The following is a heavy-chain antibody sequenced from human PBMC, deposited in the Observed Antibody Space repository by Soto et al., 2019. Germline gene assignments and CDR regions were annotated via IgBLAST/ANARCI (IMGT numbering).Heavy chain of an antibody. CDR2: IKQDGSEK. V-gene: IGHV3-7*03. CDR1: GFTFSSYW. J-gene: IGHJ4*02. CDR3: ARAVIAAAANYFDY. Sequence: GGSLRLSCAASGFTFSSYWMSWVRQAPGKGLEWVANIKQDGSEKYYVDSVKGRFTISRDNAKNSLYLQMKSLRAEDAAVYYCARAVIAAAANYFDYWGQGTLVTVSS. D-gene: IGHD6-13*01.